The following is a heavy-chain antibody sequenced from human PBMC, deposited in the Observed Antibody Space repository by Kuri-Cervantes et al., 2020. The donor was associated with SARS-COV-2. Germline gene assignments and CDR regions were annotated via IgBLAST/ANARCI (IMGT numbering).Heavy chain of an antibody. V-gene: IGHV4-61*01. CDR1: GGSVSSGSYY. CDR2: IYYSGST. D-gene: IGHD3-3*01. Sequence: SETLSLTCTVSGGSVSSGSYYWSWLRQPPGKGLEWIGYIYYSGSTNYNPSLKSRVTISVDTSKNQFSLKLSSVTAADTAVYYCARTRFLEWSYSQHWGQGTLVTVSS. J-gene: IGHJ1*01. CDR3: ARTRFLEWSYSQH.